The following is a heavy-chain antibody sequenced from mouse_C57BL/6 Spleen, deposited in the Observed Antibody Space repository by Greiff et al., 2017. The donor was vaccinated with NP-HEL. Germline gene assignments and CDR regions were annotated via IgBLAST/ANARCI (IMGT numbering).Heavy chain of an antibody. Sequence: VQLKESGPELVKPGASVKISCKASGYSFTGYYMNWVKQSPEKSLEWIGESNPSTGGTTYNQKFKGKATLTVDKSSSTAYMQLKSLTSEDSAVYYCARGGYYGSSPWFAYWGQGTLVTVSA. CDR1: GYSFTGYY. CDR2: SNPSTGGT. CDR3: ARGGYYGSSPWFAY. D-gene: IGHD1-1*01. V-gene: IGHV1-42*01. J-gene: IGHJ3*01.